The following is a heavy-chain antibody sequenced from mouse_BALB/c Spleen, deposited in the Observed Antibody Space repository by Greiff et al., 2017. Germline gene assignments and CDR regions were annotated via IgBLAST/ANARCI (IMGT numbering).Heavy chain of an antibody. CDR2: IDTSDSYT. CDR3: ARRGRYYGSSGGYAMDY. J-gene: IGHJ4*01. CDR1: GYTFTDYW. V-gene: IGHV1-69*01. D-gene: IGHD1-1*01. Sequence: QVHVKQPGAELVMPGASVKMSCKASGYTFTDYWMHWVKQRPGQGLEWIGAIDTSDSYTSYNQKFKGKATLTLDESSSTTYMQLSSLTSEDSAVYYCARRGRYYGSSGGYAMDYWGQGTSVTVSA.